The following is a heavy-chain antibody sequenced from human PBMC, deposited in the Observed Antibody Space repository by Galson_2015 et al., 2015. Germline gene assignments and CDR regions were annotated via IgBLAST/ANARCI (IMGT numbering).Heavy chain of an antibody. J-gene: IGHJ3*02. Sequence: SLRLSCAASGFTFSSYAMSWVRQAPGKGLEWVSAISGGGDSTYYADSVKGRFTISRDNSKNTLYLQMNSLRAEDTAVYYCAKDYYGSGSPPGVDIWGQGTMVPVSS. V-gene: IGHV3-23*01. CDR1: GFTFSSYA. D-gene: IGHD3-10*01. CDR3: AKDYYGSGSPPGVDI. CDR2: ISGGGDST.